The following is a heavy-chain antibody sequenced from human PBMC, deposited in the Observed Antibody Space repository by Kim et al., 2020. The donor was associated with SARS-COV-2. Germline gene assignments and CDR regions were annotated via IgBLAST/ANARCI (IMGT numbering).Heavy chain of an antibody. V-gene: IGHV3-23*01. CDR1: GFTFSSYA. CDR2: ISGSGGST. J-gene: IGHJ6*02. Sequence: GGSLRLSCAASGFTFSSYAMSWVRQAPGKGLEWVSAISGSGGSTYYADSVKGRFTISRDNSKNTLYLQMNSLRAEDTAVYYCAKDGLVVAQPLPYYYYGMDVWGQGTTVTVSS. D-gene: IGHD2-15*01. CDR3: AKDGLVVAQPLPYYYYGMDV.